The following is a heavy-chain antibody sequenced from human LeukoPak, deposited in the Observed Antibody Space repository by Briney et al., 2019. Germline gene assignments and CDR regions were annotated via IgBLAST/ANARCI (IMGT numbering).Heavy chain of an antibody. CDR1: GSTFSSYA. CDR2: IIPIFGTA. CDR3: ARDRSDSSGYYYATDAFDI. Sequence: SVKVSCKASGSTFSSYAISWVRQAPGQGLEWMGGIIPIFGTANYAQKFQGRVTITADESTSTAYMELSSLRSEDTAVYYCARDRSDSSGYYYATDAFDIWGQGTMVTVSS. V-gene: IGHV1-69*13. J-gene: IGHJ3*02. D-gene: IGHD3-22*01.